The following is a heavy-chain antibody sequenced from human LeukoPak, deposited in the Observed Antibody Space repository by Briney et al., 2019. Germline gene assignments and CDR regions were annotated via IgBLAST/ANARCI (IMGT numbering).Heavy chain of an antibody. V-gene: IGHV3-48*03. Sequence: GGSLRLSCAASGFTFSSYEMNWVRQAPGKGLEWVSYISSSGSTIYYADSVKGRFTISRDNAKNSLYLQMNSLRAEDTAVYYCARGPATHRTVTTTYYYYYMDVWGKGTTVTISS. D-gene: IGHD4-17*01. CDR2: ISSSGSTI. CDR3: ARGPATHRTVTTTYYYYYMDV. J-gene: IGHJ6*03. CDR1: GFTFSSYE.